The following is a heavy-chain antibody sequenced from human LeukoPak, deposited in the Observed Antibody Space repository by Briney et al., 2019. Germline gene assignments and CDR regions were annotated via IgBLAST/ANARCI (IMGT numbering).Heavy chain of an antibody. CDR1: GYTFIIDG. V-gene: IGHV1-18*01. D-gene: IGHD6-19*01. CDR3: ARVRDNSSRWFYLGY. J-gene: IGHJ4*02. CDR2: STVYRGNT. Sequence: ASVKDSCKDSGYTFIIDGSSWVRQAPGQGLEWMGWSTVYRGNTNYAQKFQGRVTMTTDTSTNTAYMELRSLRSDDTAVYYCARVRDNSSRWFYLGYWGQGTLVTVSS.